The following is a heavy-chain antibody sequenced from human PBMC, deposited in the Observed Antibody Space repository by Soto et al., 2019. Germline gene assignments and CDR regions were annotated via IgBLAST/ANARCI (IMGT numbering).Heavy chain of an antibody. J-gene: IGHJ4*02. CDR2: INHSGST. Sequence: SETLSLTCAVYGGSFSGYYWSWIRQPPGKGLEWIGEINHSGSTNYNPSLKSRVTISVDTSKNQFSLKLSSVTAADTAVYYCARAPYCSGGSCYSVPADPHFDYWGQGTLVTVSS. CDR1: GGSFSGYY. V-gene: IGHV4-34*01. CDR3: ARAPYCSGGSCYSVPADPHFDY. D-gene: IGHD2-15*01.